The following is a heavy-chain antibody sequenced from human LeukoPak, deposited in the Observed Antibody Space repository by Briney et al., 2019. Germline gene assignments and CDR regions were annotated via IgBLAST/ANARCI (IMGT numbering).Heavy chain of an antibody. D-gene: IGHD6-19*01. Sequence: PGGSLRLSCAASGFTVSSNYMSWVRQAPGKGLEWVSVIYSGSGTYYTDSVKGRFTISRDNSKNSLYLQMNSLRAEDTAVYYCARLTIAVADDYFDYWGQGTLVTVSS. CDR1: GFTVSSNY. CDR3: ARLTIAVADDYFDY. V-gene: IGHV3-53*01. J-gene: IGHJ4*02. CDR2: IYSGSGT.